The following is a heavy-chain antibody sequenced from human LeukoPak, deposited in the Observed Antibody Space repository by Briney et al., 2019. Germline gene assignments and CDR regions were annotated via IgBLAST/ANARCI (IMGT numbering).Heavy chain of an antibody. CDR1: GGSFSGYY. Sequence: SETLSLTCAVYGGSFSGYYWSWIRQPPGKGLEWIGEINHSGSTNYNPSLKSRVTISVDTSKNQFSLKLSSVTAADTAVYYCARGGGSYYGYGFDYWGQGTLVTVSS. V-gene: IGHV4-34*01. D-gene: IGHD1-26*01. CDR2: INHSGST. CDR3: ARGGGSYYGYGFDY. J-gene: IGHJ4*02.